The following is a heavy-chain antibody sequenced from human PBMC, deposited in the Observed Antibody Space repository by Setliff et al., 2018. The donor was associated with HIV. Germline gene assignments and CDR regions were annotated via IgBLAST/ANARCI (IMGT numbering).Heavy chain of an antibody. V-gene: IGHV4-34*01. CDR1: GGSFSGYY. D-gene: IGHD6-19*01. CDR3: ARGVRDNSGWSSYYFDY. CDR2: VTHSGRT. Sequence: KSSETLSLTCAVYGGSFSGYYWSRIRQPPGKGLEWIGEVTHSGRTNYNPSLESRVTTSVDTSKKQFSLRLTSVTAADTAVYYCARGVRDNSGWSSYYFDYWGQGTLVTVSS. J-gene: IGHJ4*02.